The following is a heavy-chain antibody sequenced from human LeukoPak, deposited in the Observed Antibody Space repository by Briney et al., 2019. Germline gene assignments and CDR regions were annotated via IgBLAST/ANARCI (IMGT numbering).Heavy chain of an antibody. J-gene: IGHJ6*02. Sequence: ASVKVSCKASGGTFSSYAISWVRQAPGQGLEWMGGIIPIFGTAHYAQKFQGRVTITADESTSTAYMELSSLRSEDTAVYYCASPWEMATMYYYYYGMDVWGQGATVTVSS. V-gene: IGHV1-69*13. D-gene: IGHD5-24*01. CDR3: ASPWEMATMYYYYYGMDV. CDR1: GGTFSSYA. CDR2: IIPIFGTA.